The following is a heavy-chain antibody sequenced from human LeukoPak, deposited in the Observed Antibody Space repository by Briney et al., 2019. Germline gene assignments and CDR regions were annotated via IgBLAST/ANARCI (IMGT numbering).Heavy chain of an antibody. V-gene: IGHV1-18*01. J-gene: IGHJ4*02. CDR3: AGHYYDSSGYIY. CDR2: ISAYNGNT. D-gene: IGHD3-22*01. Sequence: ASVKVSXKASGYTFTSYGISWMRQAPGQGLEWMGWISAYNGNTNYAQKLQGRVTMTTDTSTSTAYMELRSLRSDDTAVYYCAGHYYDSSGYIYWGQGTLVTVSS. CDR1: GYTFTSYG.